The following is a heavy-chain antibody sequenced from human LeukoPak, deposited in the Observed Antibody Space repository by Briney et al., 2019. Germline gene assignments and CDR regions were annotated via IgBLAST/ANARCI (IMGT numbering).Heavy chain of an antibody. Sequence: SETLSLTCTVSGYSISSGFFWGWVRQPPGKRLEWIGTIYHSGSSYYNPSLKSRVTVSVDTSKNQFSLKLSSVTAADTAVYYCARMNTIFGVVTLWYFDLWGRGTLVTVSS. J-gene: IGHJ2*01. CDR3: ARMNTIFGVVTLWYFDL. V-gene: IGHV4-38-2*02. CDR2: IYHSGSS. CDR1: GYSISSGFF. D-gene: IGHD3-3*01.